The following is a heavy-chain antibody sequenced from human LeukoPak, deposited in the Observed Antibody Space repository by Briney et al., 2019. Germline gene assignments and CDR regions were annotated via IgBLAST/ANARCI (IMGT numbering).Heavy chain of an antibody. CDR2: IKQDGSEK. CDR1: GFTFSSYW. CDR3: ARDRFLKGIPVAGDGGDYYYYYMDV. J-gene: IGHJ6*03. V-gene: IGHV3-7*01. Sequence: GGSLRLSCAASGFTFSSYWMSWVRQAPGKGLEWVANIKQDGSEKYYVDSVKGRFTISRDNAKNSLYLQMNSPRAEDTAVYYCARDRFLKGIPVAGDGGDYYYYYMDVWGKGTTVTVSS. D-gene: IGHD6-19*01.